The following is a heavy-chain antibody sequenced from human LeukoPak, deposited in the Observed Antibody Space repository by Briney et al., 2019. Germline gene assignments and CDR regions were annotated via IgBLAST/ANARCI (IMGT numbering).Heavy chain of an antibody. CDR1: GFTFGDYA. Sequence: GGSLRLSCTASGFTFGDYAMSWIRQAPGKGLEWVGFIRSKAYGEIADYAASVKGRFTISRDDSKAIAYLQMNSLKTEDTAVYHCTRDRGAYNLYDYWGQGTLVTVSS. CDR2: IRSKAYGEIA. V-gene: IGHV3-49*03. J-gene: IGHJ4*02. D-gene: IGHD1-1*01. CDR3: TRDRGAYNLYDY.